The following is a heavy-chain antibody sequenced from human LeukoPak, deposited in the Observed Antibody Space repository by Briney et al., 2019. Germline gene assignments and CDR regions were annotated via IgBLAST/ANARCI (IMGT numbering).Heavy chain of an antibody. CDR2: ISSSGSTI. CDR1: GFTFSDYY. J-gene: IGHJ4*02. CDR3: ARDRYSGSYPLDY. V-gene: IGHV3-11*01. D-gene: IGHD1-26*01. Sequence: GRSLRLSCAASGFTFSDYYMSWIRQAPGKGLEWVSYISSSGSTIYYADSVKGRFTISRDNAKNSLYLQMNSLGAEDTAVYYCARDRYSGSYPLDYWGQGTLVTVSS.